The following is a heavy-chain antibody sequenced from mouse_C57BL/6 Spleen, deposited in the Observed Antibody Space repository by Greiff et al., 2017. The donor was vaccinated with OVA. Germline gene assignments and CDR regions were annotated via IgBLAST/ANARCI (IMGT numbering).Heavy chain of an antibody. CDR1: GYTFTDYY. CDR2: IGPGSGST. Sequence: QVQLQQSGAELVKPGASVKISCKASGYTFTDYYINWVKQRPGQGLEWIGKIGPGSGSTYYNEKFKGKATLTADKSSSTAYMQLSSLTSEDSAVYFGARDRNYYGSSYGFAYWGQGTLVTVSA. D-gene: IGHD1-1*01. J-gene: IGHJ3*01. CDR3: ARDRNYYGSSYGFAY. V-gene: IGHV1-77*01.